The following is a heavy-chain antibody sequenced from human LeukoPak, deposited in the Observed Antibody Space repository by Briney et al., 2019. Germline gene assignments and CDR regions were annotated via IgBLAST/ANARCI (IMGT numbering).Heavy chain of an antibody. J-gene: IGHJ4*02. V-gene: IGHV4-39*01. CDR2: IYYSGST. Sequence: SETLSLTCTVSGGSISSGSYYWGWVRQPPGKGLECIGSIYYSGSTYYNPSLKSRVTISVDTSKNQFSLKLSSVTAADTAVYYCARQLVVVLPAEFDYWGQGTLVTVPS. CDR1: GGSISSGSYY. D-gene: IGHD2-2*01. CDR3: ARQLVVVLPAEFDY.